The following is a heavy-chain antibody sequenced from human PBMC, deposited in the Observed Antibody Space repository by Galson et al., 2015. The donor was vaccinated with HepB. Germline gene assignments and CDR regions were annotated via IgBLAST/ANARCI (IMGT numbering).Heavy chain of an antibody. V-gene: IGHV4-34*01. D-gene: IGHD6-6*01. CDR2: INHSGST. CDR3: ARGGIAARRSTPRGAFDY. Sequence: ETLSLTCAVYGGSFSGYYWSWIRQPPGKGLEWIGEINHSGSTNYNPSLKSRVTISVDTSKNQFSLKLSSVTAADTAVYYCARGGIAARRSTPRGAFDYWGQGTLVTVSS. CDR1: GGSFSGYY. J-gene: IGHJ4*02.